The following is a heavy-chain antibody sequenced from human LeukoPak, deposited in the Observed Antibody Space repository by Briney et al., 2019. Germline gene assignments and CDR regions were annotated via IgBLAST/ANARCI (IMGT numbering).Heavy chain of an antibody. J-gene: IGHJ5*02. CDR3: ASTRLRTSWFDP. CDR2: INHSGST. Sequence: SETLSLTCAVYGGSFSGYYWSWIRQPPGKGLEWIGEINHSGSTNYNPSLKSRVTISVDTSKNQFSLKLSSVTAADTAVYYCASTRLRTSWFDPWGQGTLVTVSS. V-gene: IGHV4-34*01. D-gene: IGHD1-1*01. CDR1: GGSFSGYY.